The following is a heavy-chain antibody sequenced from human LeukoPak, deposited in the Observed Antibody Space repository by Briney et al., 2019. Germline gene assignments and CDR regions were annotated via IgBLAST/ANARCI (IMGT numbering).Heavy chain of an antibody. V-gene: IGHV4-34*01. Sequence: SETLSLTCAVYGGSFSGYYWSWIRQPPGKGLEWIGEINHSGSTNYNPSLKSRVTISVDTSKNQFSLKLSSVTAADTAVYYCASAYYGSGSYCVDYWGQGTLVTVSS. J-gene: IGHJ4*02. D-gene: IGHD3-10*01. CDR2: INHSGST. CDR1: GGSFSGYY. CDR3: ASAYYGSGSYCVDY.